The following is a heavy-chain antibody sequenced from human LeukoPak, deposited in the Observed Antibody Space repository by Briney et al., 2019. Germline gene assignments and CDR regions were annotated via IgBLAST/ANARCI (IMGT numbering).Heavy chain of an antibody. J-gene: IGHJ5*02. CDR1: GGSISSYY. D-gene: IGHD3-10*01. V-gene: IGHV4-4*07. Sequence: KSSETLSLTCTVSGGSISSYYWSWIRQPAGKGLEWIGRIYTSGSTNYNPSLKSRVTMSVDTSKNQFSLKLSSVTAADTAVYYCARDHKYYYGSGKNNWFDPWGQGTLVTVSS. CDR2: IYTSGST. CDR3: ARDHKYYYGSGKNNWFDP.